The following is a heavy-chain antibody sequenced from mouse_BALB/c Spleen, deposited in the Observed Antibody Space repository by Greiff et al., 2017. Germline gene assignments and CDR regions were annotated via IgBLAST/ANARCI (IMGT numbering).Heavy chain of an antibody. V-gene: IGHV1-7*01. Sequence: VQVVESGAELAKPGASVKMSCKASGYTFTSYWMHWVKQRPGQGLEWIGYINPSTGYTEYNQKFKDKATLTADKSSSTAYMELSSLTNEDSAVYYCTSPRLLRAYYAMDYWGQGTSVTVSS. D-gene: IGHD1-1*01. J-gene: IGHJ4*01. CDR2: INPSTGYT. CDR3: TSPRLLRAYYAMDY. CDR1: GYTFTSYW.